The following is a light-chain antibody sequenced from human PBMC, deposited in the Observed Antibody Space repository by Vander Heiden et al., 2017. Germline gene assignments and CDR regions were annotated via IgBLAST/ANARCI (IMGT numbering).Light chain of an antibody. V-gene: IGKV1-9*01. CDR1: QGISSY. CDR2: AAS. Sequence: DIQLTQSPSFLSASLGDRVTITCRASQGISSYLAWYQQKPGKAPKLLIYAASTLQSGVPSRFSGSGSGTEFTLTISSLQPEDFATYYCQQFYSFPITFGGGTKVEIK. J-gene: IGKJ4*01. CDR3: QQFYSFPIT.